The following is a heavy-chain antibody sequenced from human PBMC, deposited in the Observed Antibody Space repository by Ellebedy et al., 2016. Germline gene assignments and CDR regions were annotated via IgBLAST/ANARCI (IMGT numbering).Heavy chain of an antibody. CDR2: IYWDDDR. CDR3: AHKKFLSAFYFDY. Sequence: SGPTLVXPQPPLTLTCTFSGFSLNVTGAGVGWIRQPPGEALEWLALIYWDDDRRYKPSLKNRLTVTKDISTNQVVLTMTDMDPVDTATYYCAHKKFLSAFYFDYWGQGALVTVSS. V-gene: IGHV2-5*02. D-gene: IGHD2-15*01. CDR1: GFSLNVTGAG. J-gene: IGHJ4*02.